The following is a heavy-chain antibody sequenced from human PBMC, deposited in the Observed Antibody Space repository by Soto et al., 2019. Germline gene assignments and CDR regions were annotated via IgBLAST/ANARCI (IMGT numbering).Heavy chain of an antibody. J-gene: IGHJ4*02. CDR2: FYYSGTT. D-gene: IGHD5-12*01. CDR3: AREWRYSGYGYFDY. V-gene: IGHV4-59*01. CDR1: GGSISRYY. Sequence: QVQLQESGPGLVKPSETLSLTCNVSGGSISRYYWSWIRQPPGKGLEWIGYFYYSGTTNYNPSLRSRVSISVDTSKNQFSLKLSSVTAADTAVYYCAREWRYSGYGYFDYWGQGTLVTVCS.